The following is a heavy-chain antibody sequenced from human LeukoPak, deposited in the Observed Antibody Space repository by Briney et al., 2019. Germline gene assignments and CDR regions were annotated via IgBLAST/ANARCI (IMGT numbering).Heavy chain of an antibody. CDR1: GGTFSSYA. D-gene: IGHD3-22*01. V-gene: IGHV1-69*05. CDR3: ARIPYYYDSSGYSP. J-gene: IGHJ5*02. Sequence: GASVKVSCKASGGTFSSYAISWVRQAPGQGLEWMGGIIPIFGTANYAQKFQGRVTIITDESTSTAYMELSSLRSEDTAVYYCARIPYYYDSSGYSPWGQGTLVTVSS. CDR2: IIPIFGTA.